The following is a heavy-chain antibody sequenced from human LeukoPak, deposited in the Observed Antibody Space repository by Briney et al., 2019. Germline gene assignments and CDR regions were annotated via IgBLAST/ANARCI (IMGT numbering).Heavy chain of an antibody. Sequence: GGSLRLSCAASGFTFSSYAMHWVRQAPGKGLEWVAVISYDGSNKYYADSVKGRFTISRDNSKNTLYLQMNSLRAEDTAVYYCAKDQPFLGYYASGAFDIWGQGTMVTVSS. V-gene: IGHV3-30-3*01. CDR3: AKDQPFLGYYASGAFDI. CDR2: ISYDGSNK. D-gene: IGHD3-10*01. J-gene: IGHJ3*02. CDR1: GFTFSSYA.